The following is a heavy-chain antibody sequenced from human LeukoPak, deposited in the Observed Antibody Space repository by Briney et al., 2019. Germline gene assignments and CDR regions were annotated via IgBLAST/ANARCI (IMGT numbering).Heavy chain of an antibody. D-gene: IGHD6-6*01. V-gene: IGHV4-59*01. CDR3: ARGGAARLHFQN. J-gene: IGHJ1*01. Sequence: PSETLSLTCTVSGGSISSYYWSWIRQPPGKGLEWIGYIYYSGSTNYSPSLKSRVTISVDTSKNQFSLRLSSVTAADTAVYYCARGGAARLHFQNWGQGTLVTVSS. CDR1: GGSISSYY. CDR2: IYYSGST.